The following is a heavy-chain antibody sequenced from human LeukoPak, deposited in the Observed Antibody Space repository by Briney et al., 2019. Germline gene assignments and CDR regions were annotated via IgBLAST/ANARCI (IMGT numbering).Heavy chain of an antibody. CDR2: IYSGGST. J-gene: IGHJ4*02. V-gene: IGHV3-53*01. D-gene: IGHD3-22*01. CDR3: ARVSYYGSSGYYFLSYVDY. CDR1: GFTFSSYA. Sequence: GGSLRLSCAASGFTFSSYAMSWVRQAPGKGLEWVSVIYSGGSTYYADSVRGRFTISRDNSKNTLYLQMNSLGAEDTAVYYCARVSYYGSSGYYFLSYVDYWGQGTLVTVSS.